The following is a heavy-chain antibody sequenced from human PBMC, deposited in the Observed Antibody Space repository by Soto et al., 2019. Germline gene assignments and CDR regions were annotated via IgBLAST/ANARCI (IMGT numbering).Heavy chain of an antibody. CDR2: ISDNGANT. CDR3: ARAIGADFFDY. J-gene: IGHJ4*02. Sequence: EVQMLESGGGVVRPGGSLRLSCIASGFTFSNYAMSWVRQAPGKGLEWVSTISDNGANTFIGDSMKDHFDISRDNSKNTGFLNLRPVRAEHTAIYYCARAIGADFFDYWGQGTPVTVSS. CDR1: GFTFSNYA. V-gene: IGHV3-23*01. D-gene: IGHD6-25*01.